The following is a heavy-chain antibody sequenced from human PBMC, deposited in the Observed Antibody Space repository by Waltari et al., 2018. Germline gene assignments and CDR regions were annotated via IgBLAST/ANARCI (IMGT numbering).Heavy chain of an antibody. Sequence: VQLVESGGGVVQPGRSLRLSCAASGFTFSSYGMHWVRQAPGKGLEWVGFIRSKAYGGTTEYAASVKGRFTISRDDSKSIAYLQMNSLKTEDTAVYYCTSVYYDFWSGYRRGFDYWGQGTLVTVSS. J-gene: IGHJ4*02. CDR3: TSVYYDFWSGYRRGFDY. CDR2: IRSKAYGGTT. D-gene: IGHD3-3*01. V-gene: IGHV3-49*04. CDR1: GFTFSSYG.